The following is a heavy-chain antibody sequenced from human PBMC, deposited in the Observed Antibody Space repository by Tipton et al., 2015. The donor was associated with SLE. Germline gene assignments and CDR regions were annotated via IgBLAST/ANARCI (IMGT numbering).Heavy chain of an antibody. CDR1: GASINSGDFY. D-gene: IGHD3-22*01. J-gene: IGHJ5*02. CDR2: IYYSVTT. V-gene: IGHV4-30-4*08. CDR3: ARVGAFDDSRWDP. Sequence: TLSLTCTVSGASINSGDFYWSWIRQPPGKGLEWIGYIYYSVTTYYNPSLKSRLTISMDTSKNQFSLNLSSVTAADTAVYYCARVGAFDDSRWDPWGQGALVTVSS.